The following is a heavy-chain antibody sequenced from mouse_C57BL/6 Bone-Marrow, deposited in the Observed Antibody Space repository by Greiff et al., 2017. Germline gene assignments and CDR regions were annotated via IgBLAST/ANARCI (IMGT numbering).Heavy chain of an antibody. CDR3: ARGPYYYGSTPFAY. CDR1: GFTFSSYA. CDR2: ISDGGIYP. J-gene: IGHJ3*01. V-gene: IGHV5-4*01. D-gene: IGHD1-1*01. Sequence: EVQGVESGGGLVKPGGSLQLSCAASGFTFSSYAMSWVRQTPEKRLEWVATISDGGIYPYYPANVKGRFTISRDNAKNNLYLQMSHLKSEDTAMYYCARGPYYYGSTPFAYWGQGTLVTVSA.